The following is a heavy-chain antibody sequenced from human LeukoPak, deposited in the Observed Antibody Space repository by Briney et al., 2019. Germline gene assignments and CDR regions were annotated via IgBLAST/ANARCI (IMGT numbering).Heavy chain of an antibody. CDR3: ARHASVDGNWPRPLDY. V-gene: IGHV4-39*01. Sequence: SETLSLTCTVSGGSIRSSPYYWGWIRQPPGKGLEWLGNIYYSGSAYYNPSLKTRVTISVDTSKNQFSLKLTSVTAADTAVYYCARHASVDGNWPRPLDYWGQGSLVTVSS. CDR1: GGSIRSSPYY. CDR2: IYYSGSA. J-gene: IGHJ4*02. D-gene: IGHD5-12*01.